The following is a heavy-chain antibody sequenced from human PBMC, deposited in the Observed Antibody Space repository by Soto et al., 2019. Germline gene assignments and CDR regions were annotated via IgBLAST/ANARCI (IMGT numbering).Heavy chain of an antibody. CDR3: ARDIGYCSSTSCSSYRAPFDY. V-gene: IGHV1-18*01. J-gene: IGHJ4*02. D-gene: IGHD2-2*01. CDR1: GYTFTSYG. CDR2: ISAYNGNT. Sequence: ASVKVSCKASGYTFTSYGIIWVRQAPGQGLEWMGWISAYNGNTNYAQKLQGRVAMTTDTSTSTAYMELRSLRSDDTAVYYCARDIGYCSSTSCSSYRAPFDYWGQGTLVTVSS.